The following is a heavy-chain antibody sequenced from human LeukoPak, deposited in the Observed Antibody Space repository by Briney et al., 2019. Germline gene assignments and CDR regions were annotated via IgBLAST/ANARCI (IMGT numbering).Heavy chain of an antibody. CDR2: VYPSGTT. Sequence: GGSLRPSCAASGLTVANDYMCWVRQAPGKGLEWVSVVYPSGTTYYADSVKGRFTISRDNSKNTLCLQMNSLRAEDTAVYYCARGMGRSWSLDNWGQGTLVTVSS. J-gene: IGHJ4*02. CDR3: ARGMGRSWSLDN. V-gene: IGHV3-53*01. D-gene: IGHD6-13*01. CDR1: GLTVANDY.